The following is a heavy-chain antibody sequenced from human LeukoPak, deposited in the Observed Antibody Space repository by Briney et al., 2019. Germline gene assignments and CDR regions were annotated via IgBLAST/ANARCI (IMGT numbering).Heavy chain of an antibody. CDR1: GFTFSNYW. J-gene: IGHJ5*02. Sequence: GGSLRLSCVASGFTFSNYWMHWVRQPPGKGLVWVSRIYVDGRTTNYTDSVKGRFTISRDNAKNTVYLEMNSLSVEDTATYYCIRDFRSADLWGQGTLVTVTS. CDR3: IRDFRSADL. CDR2: IYVDGRTT. V-gene: IGHV3-74*01.